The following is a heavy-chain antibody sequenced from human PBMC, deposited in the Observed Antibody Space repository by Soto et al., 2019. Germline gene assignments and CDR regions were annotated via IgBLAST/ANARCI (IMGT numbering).Heavy chain of an antibody. J-gene: IGHJ5*02. D-gene: IGHD6-13*01. CDR3: VRRHVSATGIDWFDP. V-gene: IGHV1-3*01. CDR2: INAANGDT. Sequence: ASVKVSCKASGFTFTSYGIHWVRQAPGQRLEWMGWINAANGDTKYSPKFQGRVTITRDTSASTAYMELSSLRSEDTAVYYCVRRHVSATGIDWFDPWGQGTLVTVS. CDR1: GFTFTSYG.